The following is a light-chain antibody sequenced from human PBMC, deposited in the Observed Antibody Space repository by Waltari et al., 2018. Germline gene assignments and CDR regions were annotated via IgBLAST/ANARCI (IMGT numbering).Light chain of an antibody. Sequence: DIQMTQSPSTLSASIGARVPITCRASQSLSNWLAWYQQKPGKAPKLLIYGASSLESGVPSRFSGSGSGTEFTLTISSLQPDDFATYYCQQYNTYSRTFGQGTTVEVK. CDR1: QSLSNW. V-gene: IGKV1-5*01. CDR3: QQYNTYSRT. J-gene: IGKJ1*01. CDR2: GAS.